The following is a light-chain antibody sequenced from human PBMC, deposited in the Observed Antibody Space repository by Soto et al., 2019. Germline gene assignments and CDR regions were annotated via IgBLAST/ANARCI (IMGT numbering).Light chain of an antibody. J-gene: IGLJ3*02. CDR2: RND. Sequence: QAVVTQPPSASGTPGQRVTISCSGSSSNIGSSFVYWYQHLPGTSPKLLIYRNDRRPSGVPDRFSASKSGTSASLAISGLRSEDESHYYCSAWDAALYGWVFGGGTKVTVL. CDR1: SSNIGSSF. CDR3: SAWDAALYGWV. V-gene: IGLV1-47*01.